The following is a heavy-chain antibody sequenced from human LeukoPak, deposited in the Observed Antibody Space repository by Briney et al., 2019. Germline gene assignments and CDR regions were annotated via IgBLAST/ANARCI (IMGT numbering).Heavy chain of an antibody. D-gene: IGHD1-7*01. CDR1: GYTFTTYN. CDR3: VRASSGTKTRLDY. V-gene: IGHV1-46*01. CDR2: INPGDSTT. J-gene: IGHJ4*02. Sequence: ASVKVSCKASGYTFTTYNVHWVRQAPGQGPEWMGIINPGDSTTTYAQMFQGRVTMSRDTSTTTAYMELSSLKSEDTAVYYCVRASSGTKTRLDYWGQGTLVTVSS.